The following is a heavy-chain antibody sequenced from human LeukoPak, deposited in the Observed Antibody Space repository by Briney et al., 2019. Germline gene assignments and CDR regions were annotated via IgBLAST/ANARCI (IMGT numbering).Heavy chain of an antibody. V-gene: IGHV4-59*08. D-gene: IGHD3-10*01. CDR2: IYYSGST. CDR1: GGSISSYY. Sequence: MAPETLSLTCTVSGGSISSYYWSWIRQPPGKGLEWIGYIYYSGSTNYNPSLKSRVTISVDTSKNQFSLKLSSVTAADTAVYYCARRYYFDAFDIWGQGTMVTVSS. CDR3: ARRYYFDAFDI. J-gene: IGHJ3*02.